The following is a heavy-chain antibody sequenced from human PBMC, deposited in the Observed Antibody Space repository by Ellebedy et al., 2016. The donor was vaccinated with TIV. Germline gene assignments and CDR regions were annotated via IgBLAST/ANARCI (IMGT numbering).Heavy chain of an antibody. CDR2: ISRSTYHL. V-gene: IGHV3-21*01. CDR3: ATGDYYDSSRFET. Sequence: GESLKISCAASGFSFSDYSMNWVRQAPGKGLEWVSSISRSTYHLYYAGSVKGRFTISRDNAKNSLYLQMNNLRAEDTALYYCATGDYYDSSRFETWGQGTLVTVSS. D-gene: IGHD3-22*01. CDR1: GFSFSDYS. J-gene: IGHJ5*02.